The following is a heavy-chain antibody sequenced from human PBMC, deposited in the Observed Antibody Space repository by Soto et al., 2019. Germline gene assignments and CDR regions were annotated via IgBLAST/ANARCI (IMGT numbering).Heavy chain of an antibody. CDR2: IYQSGTT. J-gene: IGHJ5*02. CDR1: GGSINRVVYS. CDR3: VRGGVPVAIGGFDL. V-gene: IGHV4-30-2*01. D-gene: IGHD3-10*01. Sequence: PSETLSLTCTVSGGSINRVVYSWNWIRQPPGEGLEWIGYIYQSGTTHYNPSLGGRVTISLDGSRNQVSLNLRSVTAADTAVYYCVRGGVPVAIGGFDLWGQGTLVTVSS.